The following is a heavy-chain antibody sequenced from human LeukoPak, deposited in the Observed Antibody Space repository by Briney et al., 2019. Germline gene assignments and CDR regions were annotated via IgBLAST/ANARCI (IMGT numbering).Heavy chain of an antibody. CDR1: GFTFDDYG. V-gene: IGHV3-20*04. J-gene: IGHJ4*02. Sequence: GGSLRLSCAASGFTFDDYGMSWVRQAPGKGLEWVSGINWNGGSTGYADSVKGRFTISRDNAKNSLYLQMNSLRAEDTAVYYCAVGYCSGGSCYFFDYWGQGTLVTVSS. D-gene: IGHD2-15*01. CDR3: AVGYCSGGSCYFFDY. CDR2: INWNGGST.